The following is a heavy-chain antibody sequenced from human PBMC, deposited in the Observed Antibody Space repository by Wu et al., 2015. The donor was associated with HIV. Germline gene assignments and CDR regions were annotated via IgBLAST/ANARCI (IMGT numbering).Heavy chain of an antibody. Sequence: QVQLAQSGAEVKKPGSSVRVSCKASGGTFSSYSFNWVRRAPGQGLEWMGRIIPISGTTDYAQKFQGRITITADESTRTTYMELSSLRYEDTAVYFCARELLWGEDFWGQGDRGHRLL. D-gene: IGHD2-21*01. J-gene: IGHJ4*03. CDR1: GGTFSSYS. V-gene: IGHV1-69*15. CDR3: ARELLWGEDF. CDR2: IIPISGTT.